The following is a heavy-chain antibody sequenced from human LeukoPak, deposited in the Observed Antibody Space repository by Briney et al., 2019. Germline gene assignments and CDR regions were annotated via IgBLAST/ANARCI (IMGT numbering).Heavy chain of an antibody. Sequence: GGSLRLSCAASGFTLSSYWMHWVRQAPGKGLVWVSRINEDGSTINYADSVRGRFTISRDIAKNTLYLQMNSLRPEDTAVYYCVKDFVGADEYWGQGTLVTVSS. J-gene: IGHJ4*02. D-gene: IGHD1-26*01. CDR3: VKDFVGADEY. CDR2: INEDGSTI. V-gene: IGHV3-74*01. CDR1: GFTLSSYW.